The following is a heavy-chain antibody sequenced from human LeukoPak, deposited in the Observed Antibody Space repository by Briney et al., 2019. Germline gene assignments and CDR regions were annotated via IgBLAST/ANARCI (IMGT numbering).Heavy chain of an antibody. CDR3: ARNRSPGGGYSYGYDAFDI. Sequence: GGSLTLSCAASGFTFSSYSMNWVRQAPGKGLEWVSSISSSTSYIYYADSVKGRFTISKDNAKNSLYLQMNSLRAEDTAVYYCARNRSPGGGYSYGYDAFDIWGQGTMVTVSS. V-gene: IGHV3-21*01. CDR2: ISSSTSYI. D-gene: IGHD5-18*01. J-gene: IGHJ3*02. CDR1: GFTFSSYS.